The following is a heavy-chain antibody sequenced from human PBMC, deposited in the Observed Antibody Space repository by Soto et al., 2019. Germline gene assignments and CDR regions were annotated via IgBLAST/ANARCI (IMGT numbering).Heavy chain of an antibody. D-gene: IGHD3-22*01. V-gene: IGHV3-33*01. CDR2: IWYDGSNK. Sequence: HPGGSLRLSCAASGFTFSSYGMHWVRQAPGKGLEWVAVIWYDGSNKYYADSVKGRFTISRDNSKNTLYLQMNSLRAEDTAVYYCAREVASDSSGYPRRVFDYWGQGTLVTVSS. J-gene: IGHJ4*02. CDR3: AREVASDSSGYPRRVFDY. CDR1: GFTFSSYG.